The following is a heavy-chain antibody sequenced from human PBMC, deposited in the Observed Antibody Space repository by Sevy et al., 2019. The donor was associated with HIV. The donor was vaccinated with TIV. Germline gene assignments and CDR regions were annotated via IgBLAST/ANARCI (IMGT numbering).Heavy chain of an antibody. D-gene: IGHD3-22*01. Sequence: GGSLRLSCAASGFTFSSYAMHWVRQAPGKGLEWVAVISYDGSNKYYADSVKGRFTISRDNSKNTLYLQMNSLRAEDTAVYYCARADYYDSSGYYSSAFDIRGQGTMVTVSS. CDR2: ISYDGSNK. CDR3: ARADYYDSSGYYSSAFDI. J-gene: IGHJ3*02. V-gene: IGHV3-30*04. CDR1: GFTFSSYA.